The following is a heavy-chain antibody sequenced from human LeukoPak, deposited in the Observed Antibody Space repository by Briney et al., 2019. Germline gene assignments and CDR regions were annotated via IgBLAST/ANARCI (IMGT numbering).Heavy chain of an antibody. V-gene: IGHV3-20*04. J-gene: IGHJ4*02. CDR1: GFTFDDYG. CDR3: ARASHYSDSSDYPDY. Sequence: GGSLRLSCAASGFTFDDYGMSWVRQAPGKGLEWVSGINWSGGSTGYADSVKGRFTISRDNAKNSLYLQMNSLRAEDTTLYYCARASHYSDSSDYPDYWGQGTLVTVSS. CDR2: INWSGGST. D-gene: IGHD3-22*01.